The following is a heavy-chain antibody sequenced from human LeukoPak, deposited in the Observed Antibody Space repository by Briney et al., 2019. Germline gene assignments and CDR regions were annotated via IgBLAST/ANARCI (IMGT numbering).Heavy chain of an antibody. D-gene: IGHD6-13*01. V-gene: IGHV3-30*03. J-gene: IGHJ4*02. CDR1: GFTFSSYG. CDR2: ISYDGSNK. Sequence: GGSLRLSCAASGFTFSSYGIDWVRQAPGKGLEWVAVISYDGSNKYYADSVKGRFTISRDNAKNSLYLQMNSLRAEDTAVYYCARFIAAPYYFDYWGRGTLVTVSS. CDR3: ARFIAAPYYFDY.